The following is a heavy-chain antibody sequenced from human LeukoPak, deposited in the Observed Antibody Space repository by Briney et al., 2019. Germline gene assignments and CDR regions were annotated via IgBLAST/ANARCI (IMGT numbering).Heavy chain of an antibody. V-gene: IGHV3-11*06. CDR2: ISSSSSYT. D-gene: IGHD2-2*01. Sequence: GGSLRLSCAASGFTFSDYYMSWIRQAPGKGLEWVSYISSSSSYTNYADSVKGRFTISRDNSKNTLYLQMNSLRTEDTAVYYCARGQLYATSWYFDYWGQGTLVIVSS. CDR1: GFTFSDYY. J-gene: IGHJ4*02. CDR3: ARGQLYATSWYFDY.